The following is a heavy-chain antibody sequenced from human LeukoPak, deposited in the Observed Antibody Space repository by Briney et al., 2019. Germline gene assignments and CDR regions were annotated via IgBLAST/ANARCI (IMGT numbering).Heavy chain of an antibody. Sequence: GGCLRLSCAAPGFTFSTTTMNWGRQGPGKGLEWVSSILFTSRVKSFVRSVRGRFTISPDTAKNSLYPEMNSLRARATPRFYCVRGDYRDYWGQGTLVTVSS. CDR2: ILFTSRVK. D-gene: IGHD5-12*01. J-gene: IGHJ4*02. CDR3: VRGDYRDY. V-gene: IGHV3-21*01. CDR1: GFTFSTTT.